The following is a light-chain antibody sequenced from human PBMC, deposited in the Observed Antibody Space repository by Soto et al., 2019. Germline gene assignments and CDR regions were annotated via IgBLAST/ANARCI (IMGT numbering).Light chain of an antibody. V-gene: IGKV1D-12*01. CDR3: QQAYSFPIT. Sequence: DIQVTQSPSSVSASVGYRVTITCLASQDIVAYLAWYQHKPGRAPELLIRAASTLQSGVPSRFSGSGSGTDFTLTINSLQPEDFATYYCQQAYSFPITFGQGTRLEIK. CDR2: AAS. J-gene: IGKJ5*01. CDR1: QDIVAY.